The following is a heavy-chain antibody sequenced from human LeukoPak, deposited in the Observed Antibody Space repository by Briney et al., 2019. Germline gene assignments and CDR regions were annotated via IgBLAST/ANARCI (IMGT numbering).Heavy chain of an antibody. Sequence: GESLKISCKGSGYSFTSYWIGWVRQMPGKGLEWMGIIYPGDSDTRYSPSFQGQVTISADKSISTAYLQWSSLKASDTAMYYCARFRAYYYDSSGYYLDYWGQGTLATVSS. D-gene: IGHD3-22*01. J-gene: IGHJ4*02. CDR1: GYSFTSYW. V-gene: IGHV5-51*01. CDR3: ARFRAYYYDSSGYYLDY. CDR2: IYPGDSDT.